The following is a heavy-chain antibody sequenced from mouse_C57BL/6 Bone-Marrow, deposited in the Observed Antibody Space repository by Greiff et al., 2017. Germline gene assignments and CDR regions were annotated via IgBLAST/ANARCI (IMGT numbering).Heavy chain of an antibody. CDR3: AREWAVVGYFDV. V-gene: IGHV1-55*01. J-gene: IGHJ1*03. D-gene: IGHD1-1*01. CDR1: GYTFTSYW. Sequence: QVQLQQPGAELVKPGASVKMSCKASGYTFTSYWITWVKQRPGQGLEWIGDIYPGSGSTNYNQKFKGKSTLTVDKSSSTAYMQLSSLTSEDSAVYYCAREWAVVGYFDVWGTGTTVTVSS. CDR2: IYPGSGST.